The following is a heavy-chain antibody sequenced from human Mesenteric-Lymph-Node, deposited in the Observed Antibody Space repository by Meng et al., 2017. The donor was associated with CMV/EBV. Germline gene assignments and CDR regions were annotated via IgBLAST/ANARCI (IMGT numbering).Heavy chain of an antibody. CDR3: AVGGLRIRDKSYNYYGLDV. D-gene: IGHD3-16*01. CDR1: GYTFTDFY. J-gene: IGHJ6*02. V-gene: IGHV1-2*02. Sequence: ASVKVSCKASGYTFTDFYIHWVRQAPGQGLEWMGWINPNSGATNYAQKLQGRVTMTRRTSVTTAYMELSSLRSDDTAVYYCAVGGLRIRDKSYNYYGLDVWGQGTTVTVS. CDR2: INPNSGAT.